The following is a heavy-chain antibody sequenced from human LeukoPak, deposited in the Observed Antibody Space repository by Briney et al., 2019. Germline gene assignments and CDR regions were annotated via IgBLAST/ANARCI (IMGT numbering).Heavy chain of an antibody. Sequence: GGSLRLSCATSGFIFSSYWMCWVRQAPGKGLEWVANIKSDGSEEYCGDSVKGRFTISRDNAKNSLYLQMSSLRVEDTAVYYCARGDLWLGHWGQGSLVTVSS. J-gene: IGHJ4*02. CDR1: GFIFSSYW. D-gene: IGHD3-10*01. CDR2: IKSDGSEE. V-gene: IGHV3-7*01. CDR3: ARGDLWLGH.